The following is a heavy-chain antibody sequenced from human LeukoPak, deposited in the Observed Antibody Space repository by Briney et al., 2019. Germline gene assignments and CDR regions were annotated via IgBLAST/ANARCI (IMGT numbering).Heavy chain of an antibody. J-gene: IGHJ1*01. CDR3: ARYTVVKSGEYFQH. D-gene: IGHD4-23*01. V-gene: IGHV4-4*02. CDR1: GGSISSSNW. Sequence: PSGTLSLTCAVSGGSISSSNWWSWVRQPPGKGLEWIGEIYHSGSTNYNPSLKSRVTISVDKSKNQFSLKLSSVTAADTAVYYCARYTVVKSGEYFQHRGQGTLVTVSS. CDR2: IYHSGST.